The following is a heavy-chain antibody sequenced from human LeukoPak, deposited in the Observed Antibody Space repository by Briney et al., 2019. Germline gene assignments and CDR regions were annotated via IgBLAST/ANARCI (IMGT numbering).Heavy chain of an antibody. CDR2: INPNSGGT. Sequence: ASVKVSCKASGYTFSDYYIHWVRQAPGQGLEWMGRINPNSGGTNYAQKFQGRVTMTRDTSISTAYMELSRLRSDDTAVYYCARSGIGYYYYYYMDVWGKGTTVTVSS. CDR1: GYTFSDYY. D-gene: IGHD1-1*01. J-gene: IGHJ6*03. V-gene: IGHV1-2*06. CDR3: ARSGIGYYYYYYMDV.